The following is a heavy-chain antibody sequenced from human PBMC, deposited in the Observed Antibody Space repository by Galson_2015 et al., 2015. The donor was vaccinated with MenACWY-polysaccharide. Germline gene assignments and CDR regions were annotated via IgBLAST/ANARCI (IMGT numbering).Heavy chain of an antibody. CDR1: GFSLNSYW. CDR2: INSDGSST. Sequence: CAASGFSLNSYWMHWVRQAPGKGLVWVSRINSDGSSTAYAGSVKGRFTISRDNAKNTLYLQMNSLRVEDTAVYYCARGAYYFDSWGQGTLITVSS. V-gene: IGHV3-74*01. CDR3: ARGAYYFDS. J-gene: IGHJ4*02.